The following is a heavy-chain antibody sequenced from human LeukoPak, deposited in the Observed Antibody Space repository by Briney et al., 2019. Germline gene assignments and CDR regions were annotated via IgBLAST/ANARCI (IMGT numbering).Heavy chain of an antibody. Sequence: ASVKVSCKASGYTFTSYGISWVRQAPGQGLEWMGWISAYNGNTNYAQKLQGRVTMTTETSTSTAYMDLRSLRSDDTAVYYCARDQSDYDSSGYGDYWGQGTLVTVSS. CDR1: GYTFTSYG. CDR2: ISAYNGNT. CDR3: ARDQSDYDSSGYGDY. V-gene: IGHV1-18*01. D-gene: IGHD3-22*01. J-gene: IGHJ4*02.